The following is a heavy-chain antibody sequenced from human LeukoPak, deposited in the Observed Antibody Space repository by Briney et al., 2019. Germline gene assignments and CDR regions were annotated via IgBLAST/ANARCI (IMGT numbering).Heavy chain of an antibody. CDR2: IYPGDSDT. V-gene: IGHV5-51*01. D-gene: IGHD2-2*02. J-gene: IGHJ6*03. Sequence: GESLKISCKGSGYSFTSYWIGWVRQMPGKGLEWMGIIYPGDSDTRYSPSFQGQVTISADKSISTAYLQWSSLKASGTAMYYCARIYCSSTSCYKSPSKYYYYYMDVWGKGTTVTVSS. CDR3: ARIYCSSTSCYKSPSKYYYYYMDV. CDR1: GYSFTSYW.